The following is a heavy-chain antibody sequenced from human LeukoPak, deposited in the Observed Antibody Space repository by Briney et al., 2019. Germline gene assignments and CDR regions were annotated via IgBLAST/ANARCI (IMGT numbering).Heavy chain of an antibody. Sequence: GGSLRLSCATSGFTFSSYSMHWVRQAPGKGLEWVSSISSSSSYIYYADSVKGRFTISRDNAKNSLYLQMNSLRAEDTAVYYCARIIAVGGTDWFDPWGQGTLVTVSS. CDR3: ARIIAVGGTDWFDP. CDR1: GFTFSSYS. CDR2: ISSSSSYI. V-gene: IGHV3-21*04. J-gene: IGHJ5*02. D-gene: IGHD6-13*01.